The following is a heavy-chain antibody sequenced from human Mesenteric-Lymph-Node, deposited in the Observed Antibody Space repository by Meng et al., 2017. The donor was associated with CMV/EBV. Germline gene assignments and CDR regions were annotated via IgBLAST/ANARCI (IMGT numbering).Heavy chain of an antibody. CDR2: IRHDGSKK. D-gene: IGHD3-3*01. CDR1: GFTFDTYG. Sequence: GESLKISCVVSGFTFDTYGMHWVRQAPGKGLEWVAFIRHDGSKKYYSDSVKGRFTFSRDNSRNTLYLQMNSLRVEDTAVYYCAKDPSWSRYSDFYYYGMDVWGQGTTVTVSS. J-gene: IGHJ6*02. CDR3: AKDPSWSRYSDFYYYGMDV. V-gene: IGHV3-30*02.